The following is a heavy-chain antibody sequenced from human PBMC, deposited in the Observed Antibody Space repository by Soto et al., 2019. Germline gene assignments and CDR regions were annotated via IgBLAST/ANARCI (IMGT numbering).Heavy chain of an antibody. D-gene: IGHD2-2*01. CDR2: IYTSGST. CDR3: ARACSSNSCYDVFDY. CDR1: CGSISSYY. J-gene: IGHJ4*02. V-gene: IGHV4-4*07. Sequence: SETLSLSCTVSCGSISSYYWSWIRQPAGKGLEWIGRIYTSGSTNYNPSLKSRVTMSVDTSKNQFSLKLSSVTAADTAVYYCARACSSNSCYDVFDYWGQGTLVTVSS.